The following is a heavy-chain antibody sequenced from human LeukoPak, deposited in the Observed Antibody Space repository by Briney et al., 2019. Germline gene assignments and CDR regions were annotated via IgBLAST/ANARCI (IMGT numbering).Heavy chain of an antibody. V-gene: IGHV1-8*01. CDR3: ASNPPNTGDFYY. D-gene: IGHD1-1*01. Sequence: GASVRVSCKTSGYTFTNLDINWLRQAPGQGLEWMGWMSPNSGDTGYAQKFQGRVSMTRDIFKSTAYMELSSLRSGDTAIYYCASNPPNTGDFYYWGLGTLVTVSS. J-gene: IGHJ4*02. CDR1: GYTFTNLD. CDR2: MSPNSGDT.